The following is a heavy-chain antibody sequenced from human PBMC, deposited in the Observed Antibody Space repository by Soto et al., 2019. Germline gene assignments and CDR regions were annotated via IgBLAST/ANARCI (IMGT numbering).Heavy chain of an antibody. Sequence: SETLSLTCAVYGGSFSGYYWTWIRQPPGKGLEWIGAIYHSGAANYNPSLQSRVTISVDTSSNQFSMKLNSVTAADTAVYYCTDMLGQWLPRDWGQGTVVTVSS. J-gene: IGHJ4*02. CDR2: IYHSGAA. CDR3: TDMLGQWLPRD. D-gene: IGHD6-19*01. CDR1: GGSFSGYY. V-gene: IGHV4-34*01.